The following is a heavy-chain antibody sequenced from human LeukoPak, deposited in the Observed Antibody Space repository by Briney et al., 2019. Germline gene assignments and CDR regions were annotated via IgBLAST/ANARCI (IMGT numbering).Heavy chain of an antibody. CDR1: GFIFSSYG. Sequence: PGGSLRLSCAASGFIFSSYGMHWARQAPGKGLEWVSFIRFDESATVYADSVRGRFTISRDDAKNSLYLEINGLRAEDTAVYYCARDLLFGATSYFDQWGQGAPVTVSS. J-gene: IGHJ4*02. CDR2: IRFDESAT. D-gene: IGHD2-15*01. CDR3: ARDLLFGATSYFDQ. V-gene: IGHV3-30*02.